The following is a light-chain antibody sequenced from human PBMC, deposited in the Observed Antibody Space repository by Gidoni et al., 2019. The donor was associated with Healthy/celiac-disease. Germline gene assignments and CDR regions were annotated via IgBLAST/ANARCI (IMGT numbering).Light chain of an antibody. CDR3: QQSYSTPAA. CDR2: AAS. V-gene: IGKV1-39*01. CDR1: QSISSY. J-gene: IGKJ4*01. Sequence: DIQMIQSPSSLSASVGDRVTITCRASQSISSYLNWYQQKPGKAPKLLIYAASSLQSGVPSRFSGSGSGTDFTLTISSLQPEDFATYYCQQSYSTPAAFGGGTKVEIK.